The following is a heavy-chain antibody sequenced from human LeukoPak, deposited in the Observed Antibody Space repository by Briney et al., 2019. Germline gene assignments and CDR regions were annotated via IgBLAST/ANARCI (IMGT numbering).Heavy chain of an antibody. Sequence: GGTLSLSCAASGFAFSSYGLSWVRQAPGKGLEWLSAISGSGGRTYYADSVKGRFTISRDNSKNTLYLQMSSLRAEDTAVYYCAKDGFVPPPHISSSGRPYYFDYWGRGTLVTVSS. J-gene: IGHJ4*02. CDR3: AKDGFVPPPHISSSGRPYYFDY. V-gene: IGHV3-23*01. CDR1: GFAFSSYG. D-gene: IGHD6-13*01. CDR2: ISGSGGRT.